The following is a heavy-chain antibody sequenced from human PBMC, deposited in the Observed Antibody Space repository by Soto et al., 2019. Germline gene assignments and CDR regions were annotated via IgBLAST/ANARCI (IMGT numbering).Heavy chain of an antibody. V-gene: IGHV4-59*08. J-gene: IGHJ4*02. CDR1: GGSISSYY. CDR3: ARQYSSGWYFDY. CDR2: IYYSGST. Sequence: SETLSLTCTVSGGSISSYYWSWIRQPPGKGLEWIGYIYYSGSTNYNPSLKSRVTISVDTSKNQFSLKLSSVTAADTAVYYCARQYSSGWYFDYWGQGTLVTAPQ. D-gene: IGHD6-19*01.